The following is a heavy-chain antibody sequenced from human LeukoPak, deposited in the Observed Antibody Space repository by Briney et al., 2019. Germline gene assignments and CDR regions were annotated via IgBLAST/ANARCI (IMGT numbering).Heavy chain of an antibody. CDR1: GFTFSDHA. CDR2: IRGTGTTT. D-gene: IGHD6-19*01. J-gene: IGHJ4*02. CDR3: AKVSWLGTLPSYHFDS. Sequence: PGGSLRLSCAASGFTFSDHAMSWVCQAPGKGLEWVSAIRGTGTTTFYAASVKGRFTISRDNSKNTADPQMNSLRAEDTAVYYCAKVSWLGTLPSYHFDSWGQGTQVTVSS. V-gene: IGHV3-23*01.